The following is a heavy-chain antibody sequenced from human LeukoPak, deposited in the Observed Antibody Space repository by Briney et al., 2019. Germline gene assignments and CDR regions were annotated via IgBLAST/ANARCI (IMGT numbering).Heavy chain of an antibody. J-gene: IGHJ6*02. CDR1: GGSISSGGYY. V-gene: IGHV4-31*03. CDR3: AKDRSTSWIYYYYGMDV. CDR2: IYYSGST. D-gene: IGHD2-2*01. Sequence: SQTLSLTCTVSGGSISSGGYYWSWIRQHPGKGLEWIGYIYYSGSTYYNPSLKSRVTISVDTSKNQFSLKLSSVTAADTAVYYCAKDRSTSWIYYYYGMDVWGQGTTVTVSS.